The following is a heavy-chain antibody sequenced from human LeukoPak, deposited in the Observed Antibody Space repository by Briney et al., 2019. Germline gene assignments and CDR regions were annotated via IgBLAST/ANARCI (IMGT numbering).Heavy chain of an antibody. CDR1: GGSISSYY. CDR3: RAVATTGDFDY. Sequence: SETLSLTCTVSGGSISSYYWSWIRQPAGKGLEWIGRIYTSGSTNYNPSLKSRVTMSVDTSKNQFSLKLSPVTAADTAVYYCRAVATTGDFDYWGQGTLVTVSS. CDR2: IYTSGST. V-gene: IGHV4-4*07. D-gene: IGHD5-12*01. J-gene: IGHJ4*02.